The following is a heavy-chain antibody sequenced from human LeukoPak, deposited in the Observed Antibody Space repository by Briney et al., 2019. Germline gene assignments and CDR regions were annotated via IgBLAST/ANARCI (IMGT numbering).Heavy chain of an antibody. V-gene: IGHV3-48*01. CDR3: AKSWGYTRPYYNYIDV. CDR2: ISSTGGTI. CDR1: GFTFRNYL. D-gene: IGHD3-16*02. J-gene: IGHJ6*03. Sequence: GGSLRLSCAASGFTFRNYLMNWVRQAPGKGLEWVSFISSTGGTIYYADSVKGRFTVSRDNGKNSLLLQMNGLRPEDTAVYYCAKSWGYTRPYYNYIDVWGKGTTVTVSS.